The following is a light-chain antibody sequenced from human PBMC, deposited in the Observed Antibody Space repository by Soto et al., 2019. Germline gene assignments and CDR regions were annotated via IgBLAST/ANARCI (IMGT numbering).Light chain of an antibody. CDR1: SSDIGSHNF. CDR2: DVS. CDR3: SSYASITSVL. Sequence: QSALTQPASVSGSPGQSITISCTGISSDIGSHNFVSWYQQHPGKAPKLIISDVSNRPSGVSTRFSGSKSGNTASLTLSGLQAEDEADYCCSSYASITSVLFGGGTKLTVL. V-gene: IGLV2-14*03. J-gene: IGLJ3*02.